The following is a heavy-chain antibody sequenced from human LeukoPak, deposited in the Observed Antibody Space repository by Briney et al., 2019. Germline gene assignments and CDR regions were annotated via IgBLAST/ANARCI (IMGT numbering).Heavy chain of an antibody. CDR1: GYNFMDYW. CDR2: IFPHDSNP. D-gene: IGHD2-21*01. J-gene: IGHJ6*02. CDR3: ARYGIQGCNTNCYKSFYYYGMDV. Sequence: GESLQISCQGSGYNFMDYWIGWVRQMPGKGPEWMGFIFPHDSNPIYSPSFHGQVTISVDKSISTAFVQWNSLKASDTAIYYCARYGIQGCNTNCYKSFYYYGMDVWGQGTTVTVSS. V-gene: IGHV5-51*01.